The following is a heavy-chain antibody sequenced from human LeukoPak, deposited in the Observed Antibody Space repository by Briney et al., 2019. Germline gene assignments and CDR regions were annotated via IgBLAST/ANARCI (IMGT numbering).Heavy chain of an antibody. J-gene: IGHJ6*02. CDR2: IYYSGST. V-gene: IGHV4-59*08. D-gene: IGHD4-23*01. CDR3: ARHRVTPYYYYYGMDV. CDR1: GGSISSYY. Sequence: PSETLSLTCTVSGGSISSYYWSWIRQPPGKGLEWIGYIYYSGSTNYNPSRKRRVTISVDTSNTQFSLKLSSVTAADTAVYYCARHRVTPYYYYYGMDVWGQGTTVTVSS.